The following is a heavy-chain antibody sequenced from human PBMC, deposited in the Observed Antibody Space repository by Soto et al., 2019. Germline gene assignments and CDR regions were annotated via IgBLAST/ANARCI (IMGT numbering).Heavy chain of an antibody. V-gene: IGHV4-4*02. J-gene: IGHJ4*02. CDR1: GGSISSSNW. Sequence: SETLSLTCAVSGGSISSSNWWSWVRQPPGKGLEWIGEIYHSGSTYYNPSLKSRLTISVDTSKNQFSLKLNSVTAADTAVYFCARVGERWQYFDWFYYFDSWGQGALVT. CDR2: IYHSGST. D-gene: IGHD3-9*01. CDR3: ARVGERWQYFDWFYYFDS.